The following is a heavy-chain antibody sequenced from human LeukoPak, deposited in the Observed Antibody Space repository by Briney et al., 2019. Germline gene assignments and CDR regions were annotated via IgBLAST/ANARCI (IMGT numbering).Heavy chain of an antibody. CDR3: ARASGDDSSGYYYFDY. Sequence: ASVKVSCKASGYTFTSYYMHWVRQAPGQGLEWMGIINPSGGSTSYAQKFQGRVTMTRDMSTRKVYMELSSLRSEDTAVYYCARASGDDSSGYYYFDYWGQGTLVTVSS. CDR1: GYTFTSYY. CDR2: INPSGGST. J-gene: IGHJ4*02. V-gene: IGHV1-46*01. D-gene: IGHD3-22*01.